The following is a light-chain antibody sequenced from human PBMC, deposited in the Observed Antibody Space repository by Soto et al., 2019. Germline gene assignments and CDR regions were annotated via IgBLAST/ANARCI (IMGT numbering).Light chain of an antibody. Sequence: AIQLTQSPSSLSASVGARVPITCRASQGIRSALGWYQQKPGKVPKLLIYAASTLQSGVPSRFSGSGSGTDFTLTISSLQPEDFATYYCLLDFSYFWAFGQGTKVDIK. CDR2: AAS. CDR1: QGIRSA. CDR3: LLDFSYFWA. J-gene: IGKJ1*01. V-gene: IGKV1-6*01.